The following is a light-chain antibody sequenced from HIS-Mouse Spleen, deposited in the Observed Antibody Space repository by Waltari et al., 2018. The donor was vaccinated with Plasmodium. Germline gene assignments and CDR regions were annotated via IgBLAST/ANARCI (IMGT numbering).Light chain of an antibody. V-gene: IGLV3-10*01. Sequence: SYELTQPPSVSVSPGQTARITCSGDALPKKYAYWYQQKSGQAPVLVIDEDSKRPSGIPERFSGSSEGAMATLTSSGAQVEDEADYYCYSTDSSGNHRVFGGGTKLTVL. CDR1: ALPKKY. CDR3: YSTDSSGNHRV. CDR2: EDS. J-gene: IGLJ3*02.